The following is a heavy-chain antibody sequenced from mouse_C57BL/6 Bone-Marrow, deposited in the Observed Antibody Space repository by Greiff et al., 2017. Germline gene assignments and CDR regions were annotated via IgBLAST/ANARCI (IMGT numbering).Heavy chain of an antibody. D-gene: IGHD1-1*01. CDR2: IHPSDGDT. J-gene: IGHJ2*01. V-gene: IGHV1-74*01. Sequence: VQLQQPGAELVKPGASVKVSCKASGYTFTSYWMHWVKQRPGQGLEWIGRIHPSDGDTNYNQKFKGKATLTVDKSSSTAYMQLSSLTSADSAVYYCAIREITTVVEGDYWGQGTTLTVSS. CDR1: GYTFTSYW. CDR3: AIREITTVVEGDY.